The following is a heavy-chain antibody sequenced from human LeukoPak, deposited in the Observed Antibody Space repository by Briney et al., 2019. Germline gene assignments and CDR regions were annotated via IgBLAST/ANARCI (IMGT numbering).Heavy chain of an antibody. J-gene: IGHJ4*02. CDR1: GFTFSSYA. V-gene: IGHV3-30-3*01. Sequence: GGSLRLSCAASGFTFSSYAMHWVRQAPGKGLEWVAVISYDGSNKYYADSVKGRFTISRDNSKNTLYLQMNSLRAEDTAVYYCARGDYGGNSPYFDYWGQGTPVTVSS. D-gene: IGHD4-17*01. CDR2: ISYDGSNK. CDR3: ARGDYGGNSPYFDY.